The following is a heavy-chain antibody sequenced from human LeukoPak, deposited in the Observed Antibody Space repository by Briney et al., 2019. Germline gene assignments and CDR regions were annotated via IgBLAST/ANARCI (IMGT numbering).Heavy chain of an antibody. J-gene: IGHJ5*02. CDR1: GGSISSYY. CDR3: AGGRYYDFWSGKSNWFDP. V-gene: IGHV4-59*01. CDR2: IYYSGST. D-gene: IGHD3-3*01. Sequence: KPSETLSLTCTVSGGSISSYYWSWIRQPPGKGLEWIGYIYYSGSTNYNPSLKSRVTISVDTSKNQFSLKLSSVTAADTAVYYCAGGRYYDFWSGKSNWFDPWGQGTLVTVSS.